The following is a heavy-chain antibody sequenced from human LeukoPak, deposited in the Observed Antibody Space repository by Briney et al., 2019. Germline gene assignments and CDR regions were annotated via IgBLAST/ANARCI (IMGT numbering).Heavy chain of an antibody. D-gene: IGHD3-22*01. Sequence: PSETLSLTCTVSGYSISSGYYWGWIRQPPGKGLEWIGSIYHSGSTNYNPSLKSRVTISVDTSKNQFSLKLSSVTAADTAVYYCARAYDENAFDIWGQGTMVTVSS. CDR1: GYSISSGYY. J-gene: IGHJ3*02. CDR2: IYHSGST. V-gene: IGHV4-38-2*02. CDR3: ARAYDENAFDI.